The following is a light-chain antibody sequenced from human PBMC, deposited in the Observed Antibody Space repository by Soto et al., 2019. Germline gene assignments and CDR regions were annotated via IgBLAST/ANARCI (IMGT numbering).Light chain of an antibody. CDR3: QQYNNWPPKT. CDR2: GAS. J-gene: IGKJ1*01. V-gene: IGKV3D-15*01. Sequence: EIVMTQSPATLSVSPGERATLSCRASQSVSSNLALYQQKPGQPPRLLIYGASTRATGIPASFSGSGSATEFTLTISSLQSEDFAVYYCQQYNNWPPKTFGQGTKVDI. CDR1: QSVSSN.